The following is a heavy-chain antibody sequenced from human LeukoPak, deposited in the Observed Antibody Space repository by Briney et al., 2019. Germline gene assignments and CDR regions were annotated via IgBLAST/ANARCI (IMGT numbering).Heavy chain of an antibody. D-gene: IGHD1-26*01. Sequence: ASVKVSCKASGYTLSSYYIHWVRQAPGQGLEWMGIINPSAGSTSYAQSFQGRVTMTRDTSSSTVYMELSSLRFDNTAIYYCARASSSRGSYSRRGEDYFDYWGQGTLVTVSS. V-gene: IGHV1-46*01. CDR1: GYTLSSYY. CDR2: INPSAGST. J-gene: IGHJ4*02. CDR3: ARASSSRGSYSRRGEDYFDY.